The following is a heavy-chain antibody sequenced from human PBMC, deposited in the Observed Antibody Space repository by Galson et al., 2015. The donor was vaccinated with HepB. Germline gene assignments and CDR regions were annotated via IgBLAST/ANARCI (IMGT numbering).Heavy chain of an antibody. V-gene: IGHV3-7*04. CDR1: GFTFSSYW. CDR2: IKQDGSEK. CDR3: ARGPPEKDWAARPFGY. J-gene: IGHJ4*02. D-gene: IGHD6-6*01. Sequence: SLRLSCAASGFTFSSYWMSWVRQAPGKGLEWVANIKQDGSEKYYVDSVKGRFTISRDNAKNSLYLQMNSLRAEDTAVYYCARGPPEKDWAARPFGYWGQGTLVTVSS.